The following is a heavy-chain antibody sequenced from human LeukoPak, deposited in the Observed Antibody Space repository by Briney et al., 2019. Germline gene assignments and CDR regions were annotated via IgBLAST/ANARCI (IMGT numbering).Heavy chain of an antibody. CDR3: AKGSMSRWLQSDAFDI. D-gene: IGHD5-24*01. J-gene: IGHJ3*02. CDR2: ISWNSGSM. CDR1: GFTFDDYA. V-gene: IGHV3-9*01. Sequence: TGGSLRLSCAASGFTFDDYAMHWVRQAPGKGLEWVSGISWNSGSMGYADSVKGRFTISRDNAKNSLYLRINSLRAEDTALYYCAKGSMSRWLQSDAFDIWGQGTMVTVSS.